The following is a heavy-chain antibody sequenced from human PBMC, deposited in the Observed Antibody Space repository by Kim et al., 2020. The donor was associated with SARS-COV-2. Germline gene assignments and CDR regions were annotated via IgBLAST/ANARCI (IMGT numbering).Heavy chain of an antibody. V-gene: IGHV1-2*02. CDR3: AREDVEMATIDY. J-gene: IGHJ4*02. Sequence: NYAQKFQGRVTMTRDTSISTAYMELSRLRSDDTAVYYCAREDVEMATIDYWGQGTLVTVSS. D-gene: IGHD5-12*01.